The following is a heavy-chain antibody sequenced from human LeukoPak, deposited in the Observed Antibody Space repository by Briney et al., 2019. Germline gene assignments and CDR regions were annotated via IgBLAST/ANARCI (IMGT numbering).Heavy chain of an antibody. CDR3: ARADVGLSGSSSGFVDY. CDR2: IYYSGST. V-gene: IGHV4-30-4*01. Sequence: SETLSLTCTVSGGSISSGDYYWSWIRQPPGKGLEWIGYIYYSGSTYYNPSLKSRVTISVDTSKNQFSLKLSSVTAADTAVYYCARADVGLSGSSSGFVDYWGQGTLVTVSS. CDR1: GGSISSGDYY. J-gene: IGHJ4*02. D-gene: IGHD3-10*01.